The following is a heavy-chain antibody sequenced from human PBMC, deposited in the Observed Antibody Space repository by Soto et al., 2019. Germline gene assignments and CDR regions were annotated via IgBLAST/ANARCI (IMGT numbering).Heavy chain of an antibody. J-gene: IGHJ3*02. CDR3: ARDKDAARGAFAI. CDR1: GGTFSSYA. D-gene: IGHD3-10*01. CDR2: IIPIFGTA. Sequence: AVKVSCKASGGTFSSYAISWVRQAPGQGLEWMGGIIPIFGTANYAQKFQGRVPITADESTSTAYMELSSLRSEDTAVYYWARDKDAARGAFAIWGQGTMVP. V-gene: IGHV1-69*13.